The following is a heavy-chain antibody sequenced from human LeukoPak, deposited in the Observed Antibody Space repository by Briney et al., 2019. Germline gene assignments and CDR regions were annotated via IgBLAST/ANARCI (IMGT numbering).Heavy chain of an antibody. CDR2: ISGSGGST. Sequence: PGGSLRLSCAASGFTFSSNVMSWVRQAPGKGLEWVSSISGSGGSTYYADSVKGRFTISRDNSKNALYLQMNSVRADDTAVYYCAKVLPPRGGRSGWYETNDYWGQGTLVTVSS. J-gene: IGHJ4*02. CDR1: GFTFSSNV. D-gene: IGHD6-19*01. CDR3: AKVLPPRGGRSGWYETNDY. V-gene: IGHV3-23*01.